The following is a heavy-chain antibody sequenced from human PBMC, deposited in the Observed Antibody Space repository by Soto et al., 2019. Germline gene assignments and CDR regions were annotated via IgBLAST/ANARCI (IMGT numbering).Heavy chain of an antibody. CDR2: ISGSGGST. V-gene: IGHV3-23*01. D-gene: IGHD5-18*01. Sequence: EVQLLESGGGLVQPGGSLRLSCAASGFTFSSYAMSWVRQAPGKGLEWVSAISGSGGSTYYADSVKGRFTISRDNSKNMLYLQMNSLRAEDTAVYYCAKDPYSYGYGDYWGQGTLVTVSS. CDR3: AKDPYSYGYGDY. CDR1: GFTFSSYA. J-gene: IGHJ4*02.